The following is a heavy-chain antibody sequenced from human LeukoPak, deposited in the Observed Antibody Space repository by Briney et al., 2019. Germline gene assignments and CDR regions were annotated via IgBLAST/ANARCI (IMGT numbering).Heavy chain of an antibody. V-gene: IGHV3-64*01. J-gene: IGHJ2*01. CDR3: ARRWPARDTVLVSTMLKWYFDL. CDR2: INSNGGST. CDR1: GFTFNKYA. D-gene: IGHD5-18*01. Sequence: GGSLRLSCAASGFTFNKYAMYWARQAPGKGLEYVSDINSNGGSTYYANSVKGRFTISRDNSRNTLYLQMASLRVEDMAVYYCARRWPARDTVLVSTMLKWYFDLWGRGTLVTVSS.